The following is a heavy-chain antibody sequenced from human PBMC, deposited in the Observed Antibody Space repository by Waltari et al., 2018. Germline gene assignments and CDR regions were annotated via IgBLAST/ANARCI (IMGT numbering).Heavy chain of an antibody. CDR2: ISSSSSTI. J-gene: IGHJ3*02. D-gene: IGHD6-19*01. V-gene: IGHV3-48*04. Sequence: EVQLVESGGGLVQPGGSLRLSCAASGFTLSNESMTWVRQAPGKGLEWVSYISSSSSTIYYADSVKGRFTISRDNAKNSLYLQMNSLRAEDTAVYYCARESDSSDWYGHDAFDIWGQGTMVTVSS. CDR1: GFTLSNES. CDR3: ARESDSSDWYGHDAFDI.